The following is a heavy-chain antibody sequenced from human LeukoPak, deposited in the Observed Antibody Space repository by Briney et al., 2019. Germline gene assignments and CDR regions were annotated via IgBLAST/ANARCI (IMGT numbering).Heavy chain of an antibody. Sequence: GSLRLSCAASGFTFSSYVMHWDRQAPGKGLEYVSAITGNGGSTYYADSVKGRFTISRDNSKNTLYLQMASLRSEDMAVYYCARGCGGACRGIDYWGQGTLVTVSS. CDR2: ITGNGGST. V-gene: IGHV3-64*02. CDR3: ARGCGGACRGIDY. J-gene: IGHJ4*02. D-gene: IGHD2-21*02. CDR1: GFTFSSYV.